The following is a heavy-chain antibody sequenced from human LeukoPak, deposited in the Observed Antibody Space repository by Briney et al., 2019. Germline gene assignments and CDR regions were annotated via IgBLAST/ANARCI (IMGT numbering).Heavy chain of an antibody. CDR3: VRRGIEVAGIDY. Sequence: GESLKISCKGSGYRFTSYWIGWVRQMPGKGLEWMGIIYPGGSNTRYSPSFQGQVTISADESISTAYLQWSSLRASDTAMYYCVRRGIEVAGIDYWGQGTLVTVSS. D-gene: IGHD6-19*01. J-gene: IGHJ4*02. CDR2: IYPGGSNT. V-gene: IGHV5-51*01. CDR1: GYRFTSYW.